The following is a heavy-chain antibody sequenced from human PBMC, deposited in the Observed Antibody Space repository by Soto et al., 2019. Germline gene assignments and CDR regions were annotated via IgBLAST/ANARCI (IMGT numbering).Heavy chain of an antibody. CDR2: IIPILGIA. V-gene: IGHV1-69*02. J-gene: IGHJ5*02. CDR1: GGTFSGYT. Sequence: GASVTVSCTASGGTFSGYTISWVRQAPGQGLEWMGRIIPILGIANYAQKFQGRVTITADKSTSTAYMELSSLRSEDTAVYYCAVRITMVRGVIHNWFDPWGQGTLVTVSS. CDR3: AVRITMVRGVIHNWFDP. D-gene: IGHD3-10*01.